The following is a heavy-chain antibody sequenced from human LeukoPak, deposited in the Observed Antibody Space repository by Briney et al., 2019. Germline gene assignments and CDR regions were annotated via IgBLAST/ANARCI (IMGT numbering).Heavy chain of an antibody. V-gene: IGHV1-2*02. J-gene: IGHJ5*02. CDR3: ARVAPAAIFSFDP. CDR2: INPNSGGT. CDR1: GYTFTGYY. Sequence: ASVKVSCKASGYTFTGYYMHWVRQAPGQGLEWMGWINPNSGGTNYAQKFQGRVTMTRDTSISTAYMELSRLRSDDTAVYYCARVAPAAIFSFDPWGQGTLVTVSS. D-gene: IGHD2-2*02.